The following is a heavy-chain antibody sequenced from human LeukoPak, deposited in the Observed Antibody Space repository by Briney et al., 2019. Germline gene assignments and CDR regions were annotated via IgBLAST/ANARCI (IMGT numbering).Heavy chain of an antibody. V-gene: IGHV3-64*01. Sequence: GESLRLSCAASGFTFSRSAMHWVRQAPGKGLESVSGITSGGGSTYYANSVKGRFIISRDNSRNTLYLQMGSLGAEDMAVYYCAATITGGNYYYMDVWGKGTTVTVSS. D-gene: IGHD3-3*01. CDR3: AATITGGNYYYMDV. CDR2: ITSGGGST. CDR1: GFTFSRSA. J-gene: IGHJ6*03.